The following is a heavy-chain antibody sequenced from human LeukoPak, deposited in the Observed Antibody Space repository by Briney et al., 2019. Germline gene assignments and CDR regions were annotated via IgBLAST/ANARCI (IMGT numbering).Heavy chain of an antibody. CDR3: ARRDDSSGYHKIFDY. CDR2: IYYGENT. Sequence: SETLSLTCTVSGGSISSGPYYWGWIRQPPGKGLEWIGDIYYGENTYYNPSLKSRVTISIDTSKNQFYLKLSSLTAADTAVYYCARRDDSSGYHKIFDYWGPGTLVTVSS. V-gene: IGHV4-39*01. D-gene: IGHD3-22*01. CDR1: GGSISSGPYY. J-gene: IGHJ4*02.